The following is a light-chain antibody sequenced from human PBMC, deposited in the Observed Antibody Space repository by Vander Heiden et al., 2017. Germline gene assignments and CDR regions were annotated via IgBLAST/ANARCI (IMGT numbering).Light chain of an antibody. V-gene: IGLV2-14*03. CDR3: ISYTSGSTPYV. J-gene: IGLJ1*01. CDR1: SSVVGGYKY. CDR2: DVS. Sequence: QSALTQPASVSGSPGQSITIPCTGTSSVVGGYKYVSWYQQHPGKAPKLIIYDVSDRPSGGSNRFSGSKSGNTASLTISGLQAEDEADYYCISYTSGSTPYVFGTGTRVTVL.